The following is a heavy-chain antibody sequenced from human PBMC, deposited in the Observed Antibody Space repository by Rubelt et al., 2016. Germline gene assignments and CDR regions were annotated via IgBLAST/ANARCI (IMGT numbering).Heavy chain of an antibody. Sequence: QVQLVQSGAEVKKPGASVKVSCKASGYTFTSYGISWVRQAPGQGLEWMGWISAYNGKTNYAQKFQGRVTITADESTSTAYMELSSLRSEDTAVYYCARASSTSYWEGWFDPWGQGTLVTVSS. CDR3: ARASSTSYWEGWFDP. V-gene: IGHV1-18*01. J-gene: IGHJ5*02. CDR1: GYTFTSYG. D-gene: IGHD2-2*01. CDR2: ISAYNGKT.